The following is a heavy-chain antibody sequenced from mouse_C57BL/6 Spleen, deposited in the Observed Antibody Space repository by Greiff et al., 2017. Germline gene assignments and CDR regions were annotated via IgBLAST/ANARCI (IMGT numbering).Heavy chain of an antibody. CDR1: GFSFNTYA. J-gene: IGHJ4*01. CDR2: IRSKSNNYAT. V-gene: IGHV10-1*01. D-gene: IGHD4-1*01. Sequence: EVMLVESGGGLVQPKGSLKLSCAASGFSFNTYAMNWVRQAPGKGLEWVARIRSKSNNYATYYADSVKDRFTISRDDSESMLYLQMNNLKTEDTAMYYCAKLGDYAMDYWGQGTSVTVSS. CDR3: AKLGDYAMDY.